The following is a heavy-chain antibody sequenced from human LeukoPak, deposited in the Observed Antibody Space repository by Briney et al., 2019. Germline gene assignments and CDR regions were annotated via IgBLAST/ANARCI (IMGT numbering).Heavy chain of an antibody. CDR2: INWNGGST. CDR1: GFTFDDYG. V-gene: IGHV3-20*04. J-gene: IGHJ4*02. Sequence: GGSLRLSCAASGFTFDDYGMSWVRQAPGKGLEWVSGINWNGGSTGYADSVKGRFAISRDNAKNSLYLQMNSLRIEDTAVYYCAKGGAYDGSGFLDYWGQGTLVTVSS. CDR3: AKGGAYDGSGFLDY. D-gene: IGHD3-22*01.